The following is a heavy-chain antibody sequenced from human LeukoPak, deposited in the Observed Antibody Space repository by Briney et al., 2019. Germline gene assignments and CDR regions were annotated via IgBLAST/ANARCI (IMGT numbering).Heavy chain of an antibody. J-gene: IGHJ3*02. V-gene: IGHV4-61*02. CDR3: ARGPTRAIGFDI. CDR2: IYSSGST. Sequence: SETLSLTCSVSGDSISSGTYYWRWVRQPAGKGLEWIGRIYSSGSTNYNPSLKSRVALSVDTSKNQFSLKLSSVTAADTAVYYCARGPTRAIGFDIWGQGTTVTVS. CDR1: GDSISSGTYY.